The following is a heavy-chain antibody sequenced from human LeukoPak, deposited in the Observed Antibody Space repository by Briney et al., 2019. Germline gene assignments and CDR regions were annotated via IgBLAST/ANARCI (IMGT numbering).Heavy chain of an antibody. D-gene: IGHD3-10*01. J-gene: IGHJ5*02. Sequence: GGTLRLSCAASGFIFSSHGMNWVRQAPGKGLEWVSGISPSGDITYYADSVKGRFTISRDNSRNTVYLQMNSLRAEDTAMYYCARPLMYYYGSETYFWFDPWGQGTLVTVSS. CDR1: GFIFSSHG. CDR3: ARPLMYYYGSETYFWFDP. V-gene: IGHV3-23*01. CDR2: ISPSGDIT.